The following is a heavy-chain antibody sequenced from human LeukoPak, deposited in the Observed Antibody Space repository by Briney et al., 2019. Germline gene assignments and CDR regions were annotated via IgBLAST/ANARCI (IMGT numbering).Heavy chain of an antibody. V-gene: IGHV3-7*01. CDR2: IKQDGSEK. D-gene: IGHD1-1*01. CDR1: GFTFSSYW. CDR3: ARYHRERPRSFYFDY. Sequence: GGSLRLSCAASGFTFSSYWMSWVRQAPGKGLEWVANIKQDGSEKYYVDAVKGRFTISRDNDKNSLYLQMNSLRAEDTAVYYCARYHRERPRSFYFDYWGQGTLVTVSS. J-gene: IGHJ4*02.